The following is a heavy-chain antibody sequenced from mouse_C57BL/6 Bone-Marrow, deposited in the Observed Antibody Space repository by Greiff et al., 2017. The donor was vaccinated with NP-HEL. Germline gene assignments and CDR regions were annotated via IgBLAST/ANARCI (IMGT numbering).Heavy chain of an antibody. Sequence: EVQLQESGGGLVQPKGSLKLSCAASGFSFNTYAMNWVRQAPGKGLEWVARIRSKSNNYATYYADSVKDRFTISRDDSESMLYLQMNNLKTEDTAMYYCVRQGLLRGFDYWGQGTTLTVSS. D-gene: IGHD2-3*01. CDR1: GFSFNTYA. CDR3: VRQGLLRGFDY. J-gene: IGHJ2*01. CDR2: IRSKSNNYAT. V-gene: IGHV10-1*01.